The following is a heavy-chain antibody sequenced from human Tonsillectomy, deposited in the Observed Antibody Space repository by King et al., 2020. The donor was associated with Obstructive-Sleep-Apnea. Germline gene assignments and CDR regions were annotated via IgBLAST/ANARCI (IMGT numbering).Heavy chain of an antibody. CDR3: ARVYNGSESLYYFDY. V-gene: IGHV4-30-4*01. D-gene: IGHD3-10*01. J-gene: IGHJ4*02. CDR1: GGSISSGDYY. CDR2: IVYSCDT. Sequence: VQLHESVPGLVKPSQTLSLTCTVSGGSISSGDYYLRWIRHPPCKCLECIGYIVYSCDTDYNPSFKSRVTMSLDTSENLFPLKLSSVTAADTAVYFCARVYNGSESLYYFDYWGQGTLVTVSS.